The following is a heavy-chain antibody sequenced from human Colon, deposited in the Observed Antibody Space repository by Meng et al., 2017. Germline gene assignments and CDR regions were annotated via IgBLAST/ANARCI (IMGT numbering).Heavy chain of an antibody. CDR1: GYNFTSYG. Sequence: QVHLVQSGAECRKPGASVQVCCHASGYNFTSYGMHWLRQAPGQRPEWMGWIYTADGNRRYSQRFQDRLTITSDTFARTAYMELSSLRSEDTAVYFCARDERGGPYYFDYWGQGTLVTVSS. V-gene: IGHV1-3*04. CDR2: IYTADGNR. CDR3: ARDERGGPYYFDY. J-gene: IGHJ4*02.